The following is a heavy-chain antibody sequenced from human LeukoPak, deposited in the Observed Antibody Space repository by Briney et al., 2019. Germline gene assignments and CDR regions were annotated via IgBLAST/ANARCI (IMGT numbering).Heavy chain of an antibody. D-gene: IGHD3-22*01. CDR1: GFTFSNYW. V-gene: IGHV3-74*01. J-gene: IGHJ1*01. Sequence: PGGSLRLSCAAAGFTFSNYWRHWVRQAPGKGLVWVSRIKSDGRTNYADSVKGRFTISRDNAKNTVSLQMNSLRAEDTGVYYCARAPSEIGGYYPEYFRHWGQGTLVTVSS. CDR3: ARAPSEIGGYYPEYFRH. CDR2: IKSDGRT.